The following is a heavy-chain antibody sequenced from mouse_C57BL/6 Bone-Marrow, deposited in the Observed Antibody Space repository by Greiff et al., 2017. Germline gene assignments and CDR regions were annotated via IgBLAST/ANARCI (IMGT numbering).Heavy chain of an antibody. CDR1: GYTFTSYW. CDR3: GRSLYDYGEDCAMDY. D-gene: IGHD2-4*01. CDR2: IDPSDSYT. Sequence: QVQLQQPGAELVMPGASVKLSCKASGYTFTSYWTHWVKQRPGQGLEWIGEIDPSDSYTNYNQKFKGKSTLTVDKSSSTAYMQLSSLTSEDSAVYYCGRSLYDYGEDCAMDYWGQGTSVTVSS. V-gene: IGHV1-69*01. J-gene: IGHJ4*01.